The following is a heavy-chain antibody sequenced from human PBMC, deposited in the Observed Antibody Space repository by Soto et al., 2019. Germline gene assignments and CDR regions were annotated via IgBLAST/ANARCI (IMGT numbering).Heavy chain of an antibody. J-gene: IGHJ5*02. CDR3: ARDRLSRYYDSSGYPNWFDP. CDR2: IYTSGST. D-gene: IGHD3-22*01. CDR1: GGSISSYY. Sequence: PSETLSLTCTVSGGSISSYYWSWIQQPAGKGLEWIGRIYTSGSTNYNPSLKSRVTMSVDTSKNQFSLKLSSVTAADTAVYYCARDRLSRYYDSSGYPNWFDPWGQGTLVTVSS. V-gene: IGHV4-4*07.